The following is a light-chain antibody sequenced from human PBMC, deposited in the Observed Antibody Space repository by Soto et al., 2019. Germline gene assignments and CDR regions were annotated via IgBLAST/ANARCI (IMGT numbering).Light chain of an antibody. J-gene: IGKJ1*01. CDR1: QPVNSNF. CDR3: QQYGTSQWT. CDR2: GAS. V-gene: IGKV3-20*01. Sequence: EILLTQAPGTLSLSPVERSTLSCRAGQPVNSNFVAWYQRKPGQAPRVLIFGASRRATGIPDRFSGSGSGTDFTFTINRLEPEDFAVYYCQQYGTSQWTFGQGTKVDIK.